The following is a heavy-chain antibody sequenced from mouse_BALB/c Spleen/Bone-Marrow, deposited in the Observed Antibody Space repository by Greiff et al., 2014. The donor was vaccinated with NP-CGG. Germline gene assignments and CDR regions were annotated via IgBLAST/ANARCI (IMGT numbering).Heavy chain of an antibody. CDR1: GYAFTNYW. J-gene: IGHJ4*01. V-gene: IGHV1-54*01. CDR2: INPGSGGI. D-gene: IGHD1-1*01. CDR3: ARELVRGMDY. Sequence: QVQLQQSGAELVRPGTSVKVSCKASGYAFTNYWIERIKQRPGQGLEWIGVINPGSGGINYNEKFKGKATLTADKSSSTAYMQLSILTSDDSAVYFFARELVRGMDYWGQGTSVTVSS.